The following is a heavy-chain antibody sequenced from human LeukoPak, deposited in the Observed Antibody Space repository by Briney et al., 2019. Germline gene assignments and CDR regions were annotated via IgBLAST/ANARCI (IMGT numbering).Heavy chain of an antibody. CDR2: IYYSGST. CDR3: ARDGDYGEYYFDY. J-gene: IGHJ4*02. Sequence: PSETLSLTCTVSGGSISIYYWSWIRQPPGKGLECIGYIYYSGSTNYNPSLKSRVTISVDTSKNQFSLKLSSVTAADTAVYYCARDGDYGEYYFDYWGQGTLVTVSS. CDR1: GGSISIYY. D-gene: IGHD4-17*01. V-gene: IGHV4-59*01.